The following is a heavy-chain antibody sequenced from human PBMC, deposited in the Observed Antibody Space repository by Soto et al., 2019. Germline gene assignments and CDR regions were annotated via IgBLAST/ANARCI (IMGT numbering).Heavy chain of an antibody. V-gene: IGHV4-31*03. CDR3: ARYGSGSSFDY. CDR2: IYYSGST. Sequence: QVQLKESGPGLVKPSQTLSLTCTVSGGSISSGDYYWSWIRQHPGKGLEWIGYIYYSGSTYYNPSLKSRVTISVDTSKNQFSLKLTSVTAADTALYYWARYGSGSSFDYWGQGTLVTVSS. J-gene: IGHJ4*02. D-gene: IGHD3-10*01. CDR1: GGSISSGDYY.